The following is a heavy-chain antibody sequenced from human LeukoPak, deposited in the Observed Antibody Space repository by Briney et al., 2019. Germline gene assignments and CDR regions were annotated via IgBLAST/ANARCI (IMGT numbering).Heavy chain of an antibody. J-gene: IGHJ3*02. CDR2: IGTAGDT. CDR1: GFTFRSYD. D-gene: IGHD3-10*01. CDR3: ARGRITMVRGVTGDAFDI. V-gene: IGHV3-13*01. Sequence: GGSLRLSCAASGFTFRSYDMHWVRQATGKGLEWVSAIGTAGDTYYPGSVKGRFTISRENAKNSLYLQMNSLRAGDTAVYYCARGRITMVRGVTGDAFDIWGQGTMVTVSS.